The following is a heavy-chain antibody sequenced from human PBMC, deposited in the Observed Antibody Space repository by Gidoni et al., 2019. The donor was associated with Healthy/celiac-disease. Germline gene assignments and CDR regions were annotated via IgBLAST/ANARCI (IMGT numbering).Heavy chain of an antibody. D-gene: IGHD1-26*01. Sequence: QVQLVQSGAEVKKPGASVKVSCKVSGYTLTELSMHWVRQAPGKGLEWMGGFDPEDGETIYAQKFQGRVTMTEETSTDTAYMELSSLRSEDTAVYYCATSQGVGGMDVWGQGTTVTVSS. CDR1: GYTLTELS. CDR3: ATSQGVGGMDV. CDR2: FDPEDGET. J-gene: IGHJ6*02. V-gene: IGHV1-24*01.